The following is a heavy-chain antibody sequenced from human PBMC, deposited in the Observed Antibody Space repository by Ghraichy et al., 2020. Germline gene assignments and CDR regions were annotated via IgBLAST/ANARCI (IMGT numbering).Heavy chain of an antibody. CDR3: ARGNDYGDGLALCYFDY. CDR1: GGSISSGGYY. D-gene: IGHD4-17*01. Sequence: QTLSRTCTVSGGSISSGGYYWSWIRQHPGEGLEWIGWIYDSGDTHYTPSLKSRVTISVDTSKNQFSLNLSSVTAADTAMYYCARGNDYGDGLALCYFDYWGQGTLVTVSS. V-gene: IGHV4-31*03. J-gene: IGHJ4*02. CDR2: IYDSGDT.